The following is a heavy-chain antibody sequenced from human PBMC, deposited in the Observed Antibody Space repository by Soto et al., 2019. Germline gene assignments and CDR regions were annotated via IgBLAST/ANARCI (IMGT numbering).Heavy chain of an antibody. V-gene: IGHV1-3*01. D-gene: IGHD1-1*01. CDR1: GYTFTSYA. CDR2: INAGNGNT. J-gene: IGHJ4*02. CDR3: ARDGGTGTHRYDY. Sequence: ASVKVSCKASGYTFTSYAMHWVRQAPGQRLEWMGWINAGNGNTKYSQKFQGRVTITRDTSASTAYMELSSLRSEDTAVYYCARDGGTGTHRYDYWGQGTLVTVSS.